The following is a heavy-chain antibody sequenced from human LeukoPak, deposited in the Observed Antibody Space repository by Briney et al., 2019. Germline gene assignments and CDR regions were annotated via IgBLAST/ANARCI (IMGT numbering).Heavy chain of an antibody. V-gene: IGHV4-38-2*01. J-gene: IGHJ5*02. CDR2: IYHSGSI. CDR1: GYSISRGYY. D-gene: IGHD6-6*01. Sequence: SETLPLTCAVSGYSISRGYYWGWIRQPPGKGLEWIGSIYHSGSIYYNPSLKSRVTISVDTSKNQFSLKLSSVTAADTAVYYCARKYSSYFAPWGQGTLVTVSS. CDR3: ARKYSSYFAP.